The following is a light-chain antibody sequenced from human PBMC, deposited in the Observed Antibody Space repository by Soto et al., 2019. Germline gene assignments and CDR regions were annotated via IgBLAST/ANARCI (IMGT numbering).Light chain of an antibody. V-gene: IGKV1-39*01. CDR2: AAS. CDR1: QDISNY. J-gene: IGKJ1*01. Sequence: IQMTHSPSSLSASVGDRVTITCQASQDISNYLNWYQQKPGKVPKLLIYAASTLQSGVPSRFSGSGSGTDFTLTLSSLQAEDSATYYCQQSFIAPWTFGQGTKVDIK. CDR3: QQSFIAPWT.